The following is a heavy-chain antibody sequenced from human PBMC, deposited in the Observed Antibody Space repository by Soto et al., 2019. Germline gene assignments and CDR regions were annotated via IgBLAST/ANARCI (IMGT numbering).Heavy chain of an antibody. D-gene: IGHD3-10*01. V-gene: IGHV4-4*02. CDR3: ATRFGSGSGSYTFDY. CDR1: GGSISSSNW. Sequence: SETLSLTCAVSGGSISSSNWWRWVRQPPGKGLEWIGEIYQSGSTNYNPSLKSRVTISLDKSKSQFSLKLNSMTAADTAVYYCATRFGSGSGSYTFDYWGQGTLVTVSS. J-gene: IGHJ4*02. CDR2: IYQSGST.